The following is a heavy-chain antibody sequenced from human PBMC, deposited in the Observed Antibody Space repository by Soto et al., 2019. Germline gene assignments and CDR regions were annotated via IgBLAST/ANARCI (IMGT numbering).Heavy chain of an antibody. CDR1: GGSISSSSYY. CDR2: IYYSGST. D-gene: IGHD3-10*01. J-gene: IGHJ4*02. V-gene: IGHV4-39*02. CDR3: ARHSVSGSYYSPVDY. Sequence: SETLSLTCTVSGGSISSSSYYWGWIRQPPGKGLEYIGSIYYSGSTYYNPSLKSRITISVDTPKNHFSLELSSVTAADTAVYYCARHSVSGSYYSPVDYWGQGTLVTVSS.